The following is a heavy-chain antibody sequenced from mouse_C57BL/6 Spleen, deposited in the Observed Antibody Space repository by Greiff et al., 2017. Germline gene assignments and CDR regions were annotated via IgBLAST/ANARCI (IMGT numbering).Heavy chain of an antibody. Sequence: EVKLVESGAELVKPGASVKLSCTASGFNIKDYYMHWVKQRTEQGLEWIGRIDPEDGETKYAPKFQGKATITADTSSNTAYLQLSSLTSVDTAVYYCARSYYGSSYYARDYWGQGTSVTVSS. CDR3: ARSYYGSSYYARDY. D-gene: IGHD1-1*01. CDR2: IDPEDGET. J-gene: IGHJ4*01. CDR1: GFNIKDYY. V-gene: IGHV14-2*01.